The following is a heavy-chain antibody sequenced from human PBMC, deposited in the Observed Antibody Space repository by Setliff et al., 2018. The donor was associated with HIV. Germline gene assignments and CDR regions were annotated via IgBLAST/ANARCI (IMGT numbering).Heavy chain of an antibody. CDR1: GGSVSNHY. CDR2: LYYSGRT. D-gene: IGHD6-6*01. V-gene: IGHV4-59*02. J-gene: IGHJ6*02. Sequence: SETLSLTCTVSGGSVSNHYWSWIRQSPGKGLEWIGSLYYSGRTTYSPSLKSRVTISVDTSKDQFSLKLRSVTAADTALFYCARVGYSNSSYGMDVWGQGTTVTVSS. CDR3: ARVGYSNSSYGMDV.